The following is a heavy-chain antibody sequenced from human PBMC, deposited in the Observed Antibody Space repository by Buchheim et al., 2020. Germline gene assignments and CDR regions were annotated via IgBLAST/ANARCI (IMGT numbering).Heavy chain of an antibody. V-gene: IGHV4-59*01. J-gene: IGHJ5*02. D-gene: IGHD3-3*01. CDR1: GGSISSYY. CDR2: IYYSGST. CDR3: AGSITIFRWVQSSWFDP. Sequence: QVQLQESGPGLVKPSETLSLTCTVSGGSISSYYWSWIRQPPGKGLEWIGYIYYSGSTNYNPSLKSRVTISVDTSKNQFSLKLSSVTAADTAVYYCAGSITIFRWVQSSWFDPWGQGTL.